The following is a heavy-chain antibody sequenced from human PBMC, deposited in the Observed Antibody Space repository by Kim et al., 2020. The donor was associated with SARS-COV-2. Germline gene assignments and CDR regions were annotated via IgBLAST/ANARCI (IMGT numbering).Heavy chain of an antibody. CDR3: TRGSPFDY. CDR2: NYI. V-gene: IGHV3-21*01. Sequence: NYINYADSAKGRFTISRDNAKNSLYLQMSSLRAEDTAVYYCTRGSPFDYWGQGTLVTVSS. D-gene: IGHD3-16*01. J-gene: IGHJ4*02.